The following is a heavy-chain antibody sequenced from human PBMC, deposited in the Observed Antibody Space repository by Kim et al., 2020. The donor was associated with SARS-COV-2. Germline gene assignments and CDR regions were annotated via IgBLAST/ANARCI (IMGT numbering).Heavy chain of an antibody. V-gene: IGHV4-38-2*02. CDR2: IYHSGST. CDR3: ARVPYYYDSSGYYFDY. J-gene: IGHJ4*02. D-gene: IGHD3-22*01. CDR1: GYSISSGYY. Sequence: TLSLTCTVSGYSISSGYYWGWIRQPPGKGLEWIGSIYHSGSTYYNPSLKSRVTISVDTSKNQFSLKLSSVTAADTAVYYCARVPYYYDSSGYYFDYWGQGTLVTVSS.